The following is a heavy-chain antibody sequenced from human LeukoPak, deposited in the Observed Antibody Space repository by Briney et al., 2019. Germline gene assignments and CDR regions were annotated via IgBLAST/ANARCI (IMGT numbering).Heavy chain of an antibody. CDR2: ISAYNGNT. CDR3: ARERTTTFGGVIALYYYYMDV. CDR1: GYTFTSYG. D-gene: IGHD3-16*02. J-gene: IGHJ6*03. Sequence: ASVKVSCKASGYTFTSYGISWVRQAPGQGLEWMGWISAYNGNTNYAQKLQGRVTMTTDTSTSTAYMELRSLRSDDTAVYYCARERTTTFGGVIALYYYYMDVWGKGTTVTISS. V-gene: IGHV1-18*01.